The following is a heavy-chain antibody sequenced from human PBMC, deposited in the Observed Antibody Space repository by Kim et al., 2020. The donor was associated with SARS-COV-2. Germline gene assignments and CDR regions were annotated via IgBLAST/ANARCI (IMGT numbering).Heavy chain of an antibody. CDR2: INGDGSIT. Sequence: GGSLRLSCVASGLTFSKTGMHWVRQVPGKGLVWVSRINGDGSITTYADSVKGRFYISRDNAKNTLYLQMNSLRAEDTAVYYCAREAYSASWYVWGQGTLVTVSS. V-gene: IGHV3-74*01. CDR1: GLTFSKTG. J-gene: IGHJ4*02. CDR3: AREAYSASWYV. D-gene: IGHD6-13*01.